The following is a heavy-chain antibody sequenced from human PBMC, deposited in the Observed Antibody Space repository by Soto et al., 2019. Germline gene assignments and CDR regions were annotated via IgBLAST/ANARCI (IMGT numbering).Heavy chain of an antibody. V-gene: IGHV4-30-2*01. CDR3: AAGGGLPRYY. D-gene: IGHD5-12*01. J-gene: IGHJ4*02. CDR2: IYHSGST. Sequence: QLQLQEYGSGLVNPSQTLSLTFAVSGGSISSGDYSWSLIRQPPGKGLEWIGYIYHSGSTYYNPSLKTRVTISVDRSKNQFSLKLSSVTAGDTAAYYCAAGGGLPRYYWGQGTLVTVSS. CDR1: GGSISSGDYS.